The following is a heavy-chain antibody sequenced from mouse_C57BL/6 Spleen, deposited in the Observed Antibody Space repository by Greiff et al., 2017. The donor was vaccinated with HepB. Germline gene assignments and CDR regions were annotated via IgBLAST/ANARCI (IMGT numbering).Heavy chain of an antibody. CDR2: INPSSGYT. Sequence: VQLQQSGAELARPGASVKMSCKASGYTFTSYTMHWVNQRPGQGLEWIGYINPSSGYTKYNQKFKDKATLTADKSSSTAYMQLSSLTSEDSAVYYCARKVATEAMDYWGQGTSVTVSS. CDR1: GYTFTSYT. V-gene: IGHV1-4*01. CDR3: ARKVATEAMDY. J-gene: IGHJ4*01. D-gene: IGHD1-1*01.